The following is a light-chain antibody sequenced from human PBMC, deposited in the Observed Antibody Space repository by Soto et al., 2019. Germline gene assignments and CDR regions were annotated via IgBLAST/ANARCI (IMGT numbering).Light chain of an antibody. CDR3: QQYNNWPWT. Sequence: EIVMTHSPATLSVSPGERATLSSRASQSVSSNLACYQQKPGQAPRLLIYGASTRATGIPARFSGSGSGTEFTLTISSLQSEDFAVYYCQQYNNWPWTFGQGTKVDI. CDR1: QSVSSN. CDR2: GAS. V-gene: IGKV3-15*01. J-gene: IGKJ1*01.